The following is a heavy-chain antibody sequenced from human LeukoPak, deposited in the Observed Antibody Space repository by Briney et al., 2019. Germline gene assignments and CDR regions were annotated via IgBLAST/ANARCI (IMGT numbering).Heavy chain of an antibody. CDR2: IYYSGST. CDR1: GGSISSYY. CDR3: ARGNSGYSYPHGFDP. Sequence: SETLSLTCTVSGGSISSYYWSWIRQPPGKGLEWIGYIYYSGSTNYNPSLKSRVTISVDTSKNQFSLKLSSVTAADPAVYYCARGNSGYSYPHGFDPWGQGTLVTVSS. J-gene: IGHJ5*02. V-gene: IGHV4-59*01. D-gene: IGHD5-18*01.